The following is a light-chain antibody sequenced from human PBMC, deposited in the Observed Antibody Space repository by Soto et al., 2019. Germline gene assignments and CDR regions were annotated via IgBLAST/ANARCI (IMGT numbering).Light chain of an antibody. CDR1: QSINIW. Sequence: DIQMTQSPSSVSASVGDRVTITCRASQSINIWVAWYQQRSGEAPKLLIYAESILQSGVPSRFSSSGTGTEFTLTISSLQPEDFATYYCQQTNAFPRTFGQGTRVEI. CDR2: AES. V-gene: IGKV1-12*01. CDR3: QQTNAFPRT. J-gene: IGKJ1*01.